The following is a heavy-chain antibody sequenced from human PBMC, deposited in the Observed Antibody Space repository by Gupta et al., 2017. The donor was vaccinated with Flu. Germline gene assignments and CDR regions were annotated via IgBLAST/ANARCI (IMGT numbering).Heavy chain of an antibody. CDR1: GFTFSSYG. CDR2: IWYDGSNK. D-gene: IGHD2-15*01. V-gene: IGHV3-33*01. Sequence: QVQLVESGGGVVQPGRSLRLSCAASGFTFSSYGMHWVGQAPGKGLEWVAVIWYDGSNKYYADSVKGRFTISRDNSKNTLYLQMNSLRAEDTAVYYCARDCSGGSCYGMDVWGQGTTVTVSS. CDR3: ARDCSGGSCYGMDV. J-gene: IGHJ6*02.